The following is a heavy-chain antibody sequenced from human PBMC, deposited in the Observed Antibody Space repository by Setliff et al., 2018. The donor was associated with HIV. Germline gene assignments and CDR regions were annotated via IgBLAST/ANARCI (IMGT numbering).Heavy chain of an antibody. D-gene: IGHD3-10*01. CDR3: ARAEFLGPESDFDI. CDR1: GDIFNNNA. CDR2: IIPIFGLA. Sequence: SVKVSCKASGDIFNNNAINWVRQAPGQGLEWMGRIIPIFGLANHARKFQGRVTITADKSTSTAYLELSSLTYDDTAIYYCARAEFLGPESDFDIWGQGTMVTVSS. J-gene: IGHJ3*02. V-gene: IGHV1-69*04.